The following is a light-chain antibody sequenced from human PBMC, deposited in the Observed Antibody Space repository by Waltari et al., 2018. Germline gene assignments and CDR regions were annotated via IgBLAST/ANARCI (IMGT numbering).Light chain of an antibody. CDR3: GTWDSSLTAGV. V-gene: IGLV1-51*02. Sequence: QSVLTQPPSVSAAPGQKVTISCSGSSSNIGSNRVSWYQQFPGTAPKLLIYEDNRQPSGTPNCFSCSKSGTSATLDITGLQTGDEADYYCGTWDSSLTAGVFGGGTKLTVL. CDR1: SSNIGSNR. CDR2: EDN. J-gene: IGLJ2*01.